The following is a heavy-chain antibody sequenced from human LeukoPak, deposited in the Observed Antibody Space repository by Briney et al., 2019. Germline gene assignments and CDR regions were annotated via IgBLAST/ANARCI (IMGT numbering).Heavy chain of an antibody. D-gene: IGHD3-10*01. CDR2: ISGSGGST. CDR1: GFTFSSYA. CDR3: AKWLGGWFLSSMYYFDY. V-gene: IGHV3-23*01. Sequence: GGSLRLSCAASGFTFSSYAMSWVRQAPGKGLEWVSAISGSGGSTYYADSVKGRFTISRDNSKDTLYLQMNSLRAEDTAVYYCAKWLGGWFLSSMYYFDYWGQGTLVTVSS. J-gene: IGHJ4*02.